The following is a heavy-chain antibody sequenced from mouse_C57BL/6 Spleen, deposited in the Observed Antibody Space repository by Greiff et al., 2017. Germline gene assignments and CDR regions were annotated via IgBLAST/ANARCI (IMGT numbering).Heavy chain of an antibody. CDR2: ISYDGSN. Sequence: EVQRVESGPGLVKPSQSLSLTCSVTGYSITSGYYWNWLRQFPGNKLEWMGYISYDGSNNYNPSLKNRIPITRDTSKNQFFLKLNSVTTEDTATYYCARDQGAMDYWGQGTSVTVSS. CDR1: GYSITSGYY. V-gene: IGHV3-6*01. CDR3: ARDQGAMDY. J-gene: IGHJ4*01.